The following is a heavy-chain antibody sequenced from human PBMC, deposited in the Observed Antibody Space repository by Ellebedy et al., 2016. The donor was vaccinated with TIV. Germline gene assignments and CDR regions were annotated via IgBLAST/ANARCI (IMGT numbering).Heavy chain of an antibody. CDR3: ARDFDTAPMKTIFDY. CDR1: GFTFSSYS. V-gene: IGHV3-7*01. Sequence: GESLKISCVASGFTFSSYSMSWVRQAPGKGLEWVAHIREDGSWIFYADSVKGRFTVSRDTAKNSLYLQMNNLRAEDTAVYYCARDFDTAPMKTIFDYWGHGTLVTVSS. J-gene: IGHJ4*01. D-gene: IGHD5-18*01. CDR2: IREDGSWI.